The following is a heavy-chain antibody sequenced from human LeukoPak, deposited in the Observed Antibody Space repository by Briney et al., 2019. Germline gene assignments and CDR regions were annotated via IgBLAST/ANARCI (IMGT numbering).Heavy chain of an antibody. CDR1: GFTFSSYG. CDR3: AREGFLEWLPDY. V-gene: IGHV3-33*01. J-gene: IGHJ4*02. Sequence: GALRLSCAASGFTFSSYGMHWVRQAPGKGLEWVAVIWYDGSHKYYADSVKGRFTISRDNSKNTLYLQKNSLRAEDTAVYYCAREGFLEWLPDYWGQGTLVTVSS. CDR2: IWYDGSHK. D-gene: IGHD3-3*01.